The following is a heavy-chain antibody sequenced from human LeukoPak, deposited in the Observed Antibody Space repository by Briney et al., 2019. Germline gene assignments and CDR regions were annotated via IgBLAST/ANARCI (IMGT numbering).Heavy chain of an antibody. V-gene: IGHV3-33*03. CDR3: AKDGKEYYSDSSGFSDY. Sequence: GRSLRLSCAASGFTFSNYGMHWVRQAPGKGLEWVAVIWYDGSNKCYADSVKGRFTVSRDNSKKTLNLQMNSLRVEDTAVYYCAKDGKEYYSDSSGFSDYWGQGTLVTVSS. CDR1: GFTFSNYG. D-gene: IGHD3-22*01. CDR2: IWYDGSNK. J-gene: IGHJ4*02.